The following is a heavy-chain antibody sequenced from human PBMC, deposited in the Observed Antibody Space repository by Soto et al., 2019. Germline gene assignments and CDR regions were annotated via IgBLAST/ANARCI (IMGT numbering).Heavy chain of an antibody. D-gene: IGHD3-22*01. CDR1: GFTFISYG. Sequence: GGSLRLSCAASGFTFISYGMHWVRQAPGKGLEWVAVISKDGSTKYDADSVKGRFTISRDNSKNTLYLQMNSLRAEDTAVYYCAKETHSSGYGSYFDYWGQGTLVTVSS. CDR3: AKETHSSGYGSYFDY. CDR2: ISKDGSTK. J-gene: IGHJ4*02. V-gene: IGHV3-30*18.